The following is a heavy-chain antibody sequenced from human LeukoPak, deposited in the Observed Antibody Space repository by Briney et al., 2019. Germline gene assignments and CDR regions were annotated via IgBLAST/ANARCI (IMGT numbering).Heavy chain of an antibody. V-gene: IGHV3-20*04. D-gene: IGHD2-2*01. CDR3: AREPLPAAFDY. CDR1: GFTFDDYG. J-gene: IGHJ4*02. Sequence: GGSLRLSCAASGFTFDDYGMSWVRQAPGKVLEWVSGINWNGTSTGYADSVKGRFTISRDNRKNSLYLQMNSLRAEDTAFYYCAREPLPAAFDYWGQGTLVTVSS. CDR2: INWNGTST.